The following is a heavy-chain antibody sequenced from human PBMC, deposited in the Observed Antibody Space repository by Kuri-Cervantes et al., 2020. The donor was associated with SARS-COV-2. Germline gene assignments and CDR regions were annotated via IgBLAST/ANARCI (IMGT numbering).Heavy chain of an antibody. V-gene: IGHV1-69*13. J-gene: IGHJ4*02. CDR1: GGTFGSHT. Sequence: SVKVSCKASGGTFGSHTISWVRHAPGQGLEWMGSIIPIFRAPNYSQKFQGRVTFIADGSTSTAYMTLSSLTSDDTAVYYCARDSPTEGLDYWGQGTLVTVSS. CDR2: IIPIFRAP. CDR3: ARDSPTEGLDY.